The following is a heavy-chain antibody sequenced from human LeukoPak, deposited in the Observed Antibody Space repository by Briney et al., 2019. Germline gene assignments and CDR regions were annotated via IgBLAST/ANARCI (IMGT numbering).Heavy chain of an antibody. D-gene: IGHD6-19*01. CDR1: GLPFSTYG. CDR2: ISYDGSNK. CDR3: AKDFNKRQCVGDY. Sequence: GGSLSLSCAASGLPFSTYGMHWVSQAPCKGRAWVAVISYDGSNKYHGDSVKGRFTISRDNSKNTLYLQMNSLTAKDTAVYYCAKDFNKRQCVGDYWGEGNLVTVSS. J-gene: IGHJ4*02. V-gene: IGHV3-30*18.